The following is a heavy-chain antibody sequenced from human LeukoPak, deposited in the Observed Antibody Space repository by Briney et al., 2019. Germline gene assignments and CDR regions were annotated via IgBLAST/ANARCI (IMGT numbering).Heavy chain of an antibody. V-gene: IGHV3-23*01. J-gene: IGHJ4*02. CDR3: AKAPGYSSGWYGDYFDY. CDR2: ISGSGGST. Sequence: PGGSLRLSCAASGXTFSSYAMSWVRQAPGKGLEWVSAISGSGGSTYYADSVKGRFTISRDNSKNTLYLQMNSLRAEDTAVYYCAKAPGYSSGWYGDYFDYWGQGTLVTVSS. D-gene: IGHD6-19*01. CDR1: GXTFSSYA.